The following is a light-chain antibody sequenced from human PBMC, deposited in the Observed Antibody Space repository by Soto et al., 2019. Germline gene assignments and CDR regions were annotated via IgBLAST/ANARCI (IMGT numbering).Light chain of an antibody. J-gene: IGKJ1*01. CDR1: QSVFNY. CDR3: QQSYSNPT. Sequence: DIQMTQSPSSLSASVGDRVTITCRASQSVFNYLHWSQQXPGRAPNVLIYDRSTLQSGVPSRFSGSGSGTDFTLTISSLQHEDFATYYCQQSYSNPTFGQGTKVDIK. CDR2: DRS. V-gene: IGKV1-39*01.